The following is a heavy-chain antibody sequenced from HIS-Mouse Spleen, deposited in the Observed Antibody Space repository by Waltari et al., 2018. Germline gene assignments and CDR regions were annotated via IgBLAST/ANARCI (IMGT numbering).Heavy chain of an antibody. CDR1: GGPTNSSSYY. D-gene: IGHD6-13*01. CDR3: AREIPYSSSWYDWYFDL. CDR2: SYYSGST. V-gene: IGHV4-39*07. Sequence: QLQLQESGPGLVKPSETLSLTCTVPGGPTNSSSYYWGGLRQPPGKGLEWIGSSYYSGSTYYNPSLKSRVTISVDTSKNQFSLKLSSVTAADTAVYYCAREIPYSSSWYDWYFDLWGRGTLVTVSS. J-gene: IGHJ2*01.